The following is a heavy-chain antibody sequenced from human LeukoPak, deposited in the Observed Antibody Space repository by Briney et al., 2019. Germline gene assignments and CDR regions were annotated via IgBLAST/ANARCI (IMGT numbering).Heavy chain of an antibody. CDR2: ISHNGDT. CDR1: GNSISSYY. J-gene: IGHJ1*01. V-gene: IGHV4-59*01. CDR3: AAEYYYGLGSYYDAKYFQP. Sequence: SETLSLTCAVSGNSISSYYWTWIRQPPGKGLEWIGDISHNGDTTYNPSLKSRVTISVDTSKNQFSLKSISVTAAETAVYYCAAEYYYGLGSYYDAKYFQPWGQGTLVTVSS. D-gene: IGHD3-10*01.